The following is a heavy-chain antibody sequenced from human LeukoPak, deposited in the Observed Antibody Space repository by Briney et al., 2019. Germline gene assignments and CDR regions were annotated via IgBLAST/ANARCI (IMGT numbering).Heavy chain of an antibody. CDR3: ARELGRNAFDI. V-gene: IGHV1-2*02. CDR1: GYTFTDYH. Sequence: AASVKVSCKASGYTFTDYHMHWMRQAPGQGLECMGWINPNSGGTNYAQKFQGRITMTRDTSISTAYMELSRLRSDDTAAYYCARELGRNAFDIWGHGTMVSVSS. D-gene: IGHD7-27*01. CDR2: INPNSGGT. J-gene: IGHJ3*02.